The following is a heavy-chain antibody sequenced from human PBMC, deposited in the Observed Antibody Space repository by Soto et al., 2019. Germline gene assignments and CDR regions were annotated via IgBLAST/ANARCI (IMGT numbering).Heavy chain of an antibody. Sequence: EVQLLESGGGLVQPGGSLRLSCAASGFTFSSYAMSWVRQAPGKGLEWVSAISGSGGSTYYPDSVKGRCTISIDNSKNALYLEMNCLRAEDTAVYYCAKVFYSGYSGYEGDYWGQGSLVTDSS. J-gene: IGHJ4*02. CDR2: ISGSGGST. CDR3: AKVFYSGYSGYEGDY. V-gene: IGHV3-23*01. CDR1: GFTFSSYA. D-gene: IGHD5-12*01.